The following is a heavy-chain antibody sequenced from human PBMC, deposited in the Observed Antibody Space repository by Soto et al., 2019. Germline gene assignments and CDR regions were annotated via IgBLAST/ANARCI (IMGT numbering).Heavy chain of an antibody. V-gene: IGHV1-69*13. Sequence: SVKVSCKASGGTFSNYALSWVRQAPGQGPEWMGGIIPVFGPAHYAQKFQGRVTITADESTSTAYVELSSLRSEDTAVYYCARAGTGSYLNAFDVWGQGTMVTVSS. J-gene: IGHJ3*01. CDR1: GGTFSNYA. CDR3: ARAGTGSYLNAFDV. CDR2: IIPVFGPA. D-gene: IGHD1-26*01.